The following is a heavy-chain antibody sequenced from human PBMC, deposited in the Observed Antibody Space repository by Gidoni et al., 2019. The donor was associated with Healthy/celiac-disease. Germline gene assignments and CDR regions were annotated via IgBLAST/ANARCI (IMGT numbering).Heavy chain of an antibody. Sequence: QVQLVEAGGGVVKPGRSLRLSCAASGVTFSSYAMHWVRQAPGKGLEWVSVISYDGSNKSYADSVTGRFTISRDNSKNTLYLHMNSLRAEDTAVYYCARDGYSSRWYPGYWGQGTLVTVSS. V-gene: IGHV3-30-3*01. CDR2: ISYDGSNK. CDR3: ARDGYSSRWYPGY. D-gene: IGHD6-13*01. CDR1: GVTFSSYA. J-gene: IGHJ4*02.